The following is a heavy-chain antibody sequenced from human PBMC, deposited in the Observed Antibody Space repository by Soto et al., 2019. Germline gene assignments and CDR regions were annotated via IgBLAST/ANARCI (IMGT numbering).Heavy chain of an antibody. CDR2: TSNDGSNT. CDR1: AFTLSKFV. CDR3: ARGNLDV. J-gene: IGHJ6*04. D-gene: IGHD1-7*01. V-gene: IGHV3-30-3*01. Sequence: QVQVVESGGGVVQPGKSLRLSCAASAFTLSKFVMHWVRQAPGRGLERVAVTSNDGSNTFYADSVKGRFTISRNNSKNTVYLQMNSLRTEATAVYYCARGNLDVWGEGTTVTVSS.